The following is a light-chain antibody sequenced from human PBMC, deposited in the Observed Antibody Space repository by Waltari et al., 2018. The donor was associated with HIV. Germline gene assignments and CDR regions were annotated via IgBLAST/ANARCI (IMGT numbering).Light chain of an antibody. V-gene: IGLV1-44*01. J-gene: IGLJ3*02. Sequence: QSFLTQPPSASGTPGRRVVISCSGNTSNVGSNPVNWYRQVPGTAPKLLRFSNNQRPSGVTDRFSGSKSGTSASLAIKGLQSEDEADYYCAARDDSLNVWVFGGGTKLTVL. CDR3: AARDDSLNVWV. CDR1: TSNVGSNP. CDR2: SNN.